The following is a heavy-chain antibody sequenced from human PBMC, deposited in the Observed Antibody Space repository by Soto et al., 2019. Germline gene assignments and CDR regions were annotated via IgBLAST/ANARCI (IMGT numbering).Heavy chain of an antibody. J-gene: IGHJ4*02. CDR2: IKSKTAGGTT. Sequence: EVQLVESGGGLVKPGGALRLSCSASGFTFSNAWMSWVRQAPGKGLEWVGGIKSKTAGGTTDYAAPVKGRFVISRDDSKNTLYLQMNSLKTEETALYYCATDRFYSPVDSWRQGTLVTVSS. CDR1: GFTFSNAW. V-gene: IGHV3-15*01. CDR3: ATDRFYSPVDS. D-gene: IGHD4-4*01.